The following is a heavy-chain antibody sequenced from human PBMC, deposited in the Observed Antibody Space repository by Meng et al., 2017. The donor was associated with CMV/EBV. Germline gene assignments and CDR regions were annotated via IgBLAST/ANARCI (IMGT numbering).Heavy chain of an antibody. CDR2: FSGSGGST. D-gene: IGHD6-13*01. Sequence: GGSLRLSCAASGFTFSNYAMSWVRQAPGKGLEWVSAFSGSGGSTYYADSVKGRFTISRDNSKNTLYLQMNSLTVEDTALYYCAKSLISGSSWGFGMDVWGQGTTVTVSS. J-gene: IGHJ6*02. CDR1: GFTFSNYA. CDR3: AKSLISGSSWGFGMDV. V-gene: IGHV3-23*01.